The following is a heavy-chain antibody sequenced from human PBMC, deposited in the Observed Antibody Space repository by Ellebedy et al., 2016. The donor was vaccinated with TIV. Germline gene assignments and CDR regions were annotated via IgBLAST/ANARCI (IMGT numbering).Heavy chain of an antibody. Sequence: SETLSLTCTVSGGSISDYYWGWIRQPPGKGLEWIGSFYFGGSTHYNPSLKSRVTMSVDTSKNQFSLKLNSVTAADTAVYYCARHLVSQPFYFDNWGQGTLVPVSS. CDR2: FYFGGST. CDR3: ARHLVSQPFYFDN. J-gene: IGHJ4*02. D-gene: IGHD3-10*01. V-gene: IGHV4-39*01. CDR1: GGSISDYY.